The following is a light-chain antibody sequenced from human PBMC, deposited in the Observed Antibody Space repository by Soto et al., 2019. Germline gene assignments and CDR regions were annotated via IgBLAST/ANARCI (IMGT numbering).Light chain of an antibody. V-gene: IGLV2-23*02. CDR3: CSYASSGTYV. CDR2: EVS. J-gene: IGLJ1*01. CDR1: NSDVGNYNL. Sequence: QSVLTQPASVSGSPGQSITISCTGSNSDVGNYNLVSWYQQHPGKAPKFMIYEVSKRPSGVSSRFSGSKSGNTASLTISGLQAEDEADYHCCSYASSGTYVFGTGTKLTVL.